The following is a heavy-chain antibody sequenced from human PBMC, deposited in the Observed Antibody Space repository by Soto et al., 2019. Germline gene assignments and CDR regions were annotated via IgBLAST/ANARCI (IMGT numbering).Heavy chain of an antibody. CDR3: AILVWDSRSYRPG. CDR2: IYYSGST. Sequence: SETLSLTCTVSGGSIRTCYWSWIRQPPGKGLEWIGYIYYSGSTSYNPSLKSRVTISVDTSKNQFSLKLSSVTAADTAVYYCAILVWDSRSYRPGWCQGLLVSVSS. V-gene: IGHV4-59*08. CDR1: GGSIRTCY. J-gene: IGHJ4*02. D-gene: IGHD3-16*02.